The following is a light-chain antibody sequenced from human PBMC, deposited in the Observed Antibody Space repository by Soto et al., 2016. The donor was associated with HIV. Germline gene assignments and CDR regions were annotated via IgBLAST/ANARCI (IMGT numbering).Light chain of an antibody. CDR1: NIGTKA. V-gene: IGLV3-1*01. CDR3: QAWDSSTAVV. Sequence: SYVLTQPPSVSVASGETATITCGGDNIGTKAVHWYQQKPGQSPVLVIYQDSKRPSGIPERFSGSNSGNTATLTISGTQAMDEADYYCQAWDSSTAVVFGGGTKLTVL. CDR2: QDS. J-gene: IGLJ2*01.